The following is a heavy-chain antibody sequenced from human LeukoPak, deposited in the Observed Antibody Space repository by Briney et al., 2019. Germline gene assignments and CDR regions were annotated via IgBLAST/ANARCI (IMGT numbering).Heavy chain of an antibody. Sequence: VASVKVSCKASGYSFVLYGISWVRQAPGQGPEWMGWISTFNNYTQHAQKFQDRLTMTTDTSTSSAYMELRSLTSHDTAVYCCARDEDYGIFVNIDYWGQGTLVTVSS. D-gene: IGHD4/OR15-4a*01. V-gene: IGHV1-18*01. CDR1: GYSFVLYG. CDR2: ISTFNNYT. CDR3: ARDEDYGIFVNIDY. J-gene: IGHJ4*02.